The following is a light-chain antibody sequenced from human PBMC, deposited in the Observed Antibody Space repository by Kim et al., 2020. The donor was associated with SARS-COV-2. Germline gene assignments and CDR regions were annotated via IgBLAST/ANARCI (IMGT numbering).Light chain of an antibody. Sequence: DIQMTQSPSTLSASVGDRVTITCRASQSISNWLAWYQQKPGKAPKLLIFDASSLESGVPSRFSGSASGTEFTLTISSLQPDDFATYYCQQYESYATFGQGTKVEIK. CDR3: QQYESYAT. V-gene: IGKV1-5*01. J-gene: IGKJ1*01. CDR2: DAS. CDR1: QSISNW.